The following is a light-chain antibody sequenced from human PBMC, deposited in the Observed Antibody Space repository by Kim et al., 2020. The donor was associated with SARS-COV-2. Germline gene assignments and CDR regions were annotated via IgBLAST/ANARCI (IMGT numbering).Light chain of an antibody. CDR3: QQFGSSLWT. J-gene: IGKJ1*01. V-gene: IGKV3-20*01. Sequence: CTGDRATLSCSASRTVFARNVIWDQQKPGQAPRVRIYGASTRATGVPDRFSGSGSGTDFTLTITRLEPDDFAVYYCQQFGSSLWTFGQGTKGDIK. CDR2: GAS. CDR1: RTVFARN.